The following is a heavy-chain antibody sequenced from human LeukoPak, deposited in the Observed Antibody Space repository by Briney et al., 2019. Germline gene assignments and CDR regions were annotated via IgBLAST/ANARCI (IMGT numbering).Heavy chain of an antibody. D-gene: IGHD6-19*01. CDR2: IIPILGIA. J-gene: IGHJ6*02. V-gene: IGHV1-69*04. CDR3: ARDKVAVANYYYGMDV. Sequence: SVKVSCKASGGTFSSYAISWVRQAPGQGLEWMGRIIPILGIANYAQKSQGRVTITADKSTSTAYMELSSLRSEDTAVYYCARDKVAVANYYYGMDVWGQGTTVTVSS. CDR1: GGTFSSYA.